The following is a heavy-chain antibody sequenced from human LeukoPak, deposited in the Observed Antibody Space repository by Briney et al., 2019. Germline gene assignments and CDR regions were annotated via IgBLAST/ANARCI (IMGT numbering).Heavy chain of an antibody. D-gene: IGHD3-16*01. Sequence: PGRSLRLSCAASGVTFSSYGMHWVRQAPGKGLEWVAVISYDGSNKYYADSVKGRFTISRDNSKNTLYLQMNSLRAEDSAVYYCAKELRLGAIDYWGQGTLVTVSS. CDR3: AKELRLGAIDY. CDR2: ISYDGSNK. CDR1: GVTFSSYG. J-gene: IGHJ4*02. V-gene: IGHV3-30*18.